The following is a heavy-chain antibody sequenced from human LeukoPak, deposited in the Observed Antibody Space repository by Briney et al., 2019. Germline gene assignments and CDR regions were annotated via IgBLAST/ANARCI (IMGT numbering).Heavy chain of an antibody. V-gene: IGHV1-69*05. Sequence: GASVKVSCKASGGTFSSYAISWVRQAPGQGLEWTGGIIPIFGTANYAQKFQGRVTITTDESTSTAYMELSSLRSEDTAVYYCARENDRGYFDYWGQGTLVTVSS. D-gene: IGHD1-1*01. CDR1: GGTFSSYA. CDR3: ARENDRGYFDY. CDR2: IIPIFGTA. J-gene: IGHJ4*02.